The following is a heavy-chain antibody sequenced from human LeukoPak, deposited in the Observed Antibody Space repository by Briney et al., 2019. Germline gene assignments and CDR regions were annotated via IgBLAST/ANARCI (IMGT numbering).Heavy chain of an antibody. D-gene: IGHD5-18*01. Sequence: GGSLRLSCVASGFTFDDYAMHWVRQAPGKGLEWVSSITWNSGSIVYADSVKGRFTISRDNAKNSLYLQMNSLRADDMALYYCAKGVGYSYGVAFDSWGQGTMVTVSS. CDR1: GFTFDDYA. V-gene: IGHV3-9*03. CDR3: AKGVGYSYGVAFDS. CDR2: ITWNSGSI. J-gene: IGHJ3*02.